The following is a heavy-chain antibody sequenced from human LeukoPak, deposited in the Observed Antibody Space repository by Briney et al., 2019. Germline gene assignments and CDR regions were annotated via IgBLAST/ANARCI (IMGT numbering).Heavy chain of an antibody. CDR2: IIPIFGTA. J-gene: IGHJ6*02. V-gene: IGHV1-69*13. CDR1: GGTFSSYA. CDR3: ARVSLGNEPGTAQNYYYYGMDV. Sequence: SVKVSCKASGGTFSSYAISWVRQAPGQGLEWMGGIIPIFGTANYAQKFQGRVTITADESTSTAYMELSSLRSEDTAVYYCARVSLGNEPGTAQNYYYYGMDVWGQGTTVTVS. D-gene: IGHD6-25*01.